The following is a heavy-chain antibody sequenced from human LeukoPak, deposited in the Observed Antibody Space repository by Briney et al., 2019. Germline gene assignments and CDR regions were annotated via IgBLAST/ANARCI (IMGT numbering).Heavy chain of an antibody. J-gene: IGHJ2*01. D-gene: IGHD6-13*01. Sequence: PSETLSLTCTVSGGSISSYYWSWIRQPPGKGLEWIGYIYYSGSTNYNPSLKSRVTISVDTSKNQFSLKLSSVTAADTAVYYCARGLTPAAGTWYFDLWGRGTLVTVSS. CDR1: GGSISSYY. V-gene: IGHV4-59*01. CDR3: ARGLTPAAGTWYFDL. CDR2: IYYSGST.